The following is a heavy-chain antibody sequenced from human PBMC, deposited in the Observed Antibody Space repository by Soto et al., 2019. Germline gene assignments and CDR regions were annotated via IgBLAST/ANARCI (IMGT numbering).Heavy chain of an antibody. V-gene: IGHV3-53*01. D-gene: IGHD6-13*01. CDR1: GFTVSSNY. CDR2: IYSGGST. J-gene: IGHJ4*02. CDR3: ARGPGYSSSWYDY. Sequence: PGGSLRLSCAASGFTVSSNYMSWVRQAPGKGLEWVSVIYSGGSTYYADSVKGRFTISRDNSKNTLYLQMNSLRAEDTAVYYCARGPGYSSSWYDYWGQGTLVTVSS.